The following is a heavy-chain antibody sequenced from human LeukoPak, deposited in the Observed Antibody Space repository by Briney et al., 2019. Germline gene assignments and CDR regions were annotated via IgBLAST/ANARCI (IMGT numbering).Heavy chain of an antibody. CDR1: GFTFSSYW. CDR3: AKDRGSGSPTFDY. D-gene: IGHD3-10*01. J-gene: IGHJ4*02. V-gene: IGHV3-7*01. Sequence: GGSLRLSCAASGFTFSSYWMSWVRQAPGKGLEWVANIKQDGSEKYYVDSVKGRFTISRDNSKNTLYLQMNSLRAEDTAVYYCAKDRGSGSPTFDYWGLGTLVTVSS. CDR2: IKQDGSEK.